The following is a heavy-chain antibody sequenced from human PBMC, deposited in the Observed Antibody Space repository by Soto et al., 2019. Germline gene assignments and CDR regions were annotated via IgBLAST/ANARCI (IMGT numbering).Heavy chain of an antibody. CDR3: ARDGLDVSSSNYYGMDV. CDR1: GGSIISPGHY. J-gene: IGHJ6*02. CDR2: IYYTGNT. D-gene: IGHD6-6*01. Sequence: PSETLSLTCTVSGGSIISPGHYWSWIRQHPGRGLERIGYIYYTGNTYYNPSLKSRVTISVDTSKNQFSLKLNSVTAADTAVYYCARDGLDVSSSNYYGMDVWGQGTTVTVSS. V-gene: IGHV4-31*03.